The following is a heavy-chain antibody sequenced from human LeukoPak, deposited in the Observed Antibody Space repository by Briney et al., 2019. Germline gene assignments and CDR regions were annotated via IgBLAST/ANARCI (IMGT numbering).Heavy chain of an antibody. D-gene: IGHD3-10*01. CDR3: GLEEAYYGSGSSPRTIDY. Sequence: ASVKVSCKASGYTFTSYAMHWVRQAPGQRLEWMGWINAGNGNTKYSQKFQGRVTITRDTSASTAYMELSSLRSEDTAVYYCGLEEAYYGSGSSPRTIDYWGQGTLVTVSS. V-gene: IGHV1-3*01. CDR2: INAGNGNT. CDR1: GYTFTSYA. J-gene: IGHJ4*02.